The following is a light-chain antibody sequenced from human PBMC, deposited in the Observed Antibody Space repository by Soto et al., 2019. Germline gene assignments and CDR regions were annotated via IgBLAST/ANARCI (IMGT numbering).Light chain of an antibody. CDR2: SNI. J-gene: IGLJ1*01. CDR1: SSNIGSNT. V-gene: IGLV1-44*01. CDR3: ATWDGSLSAYV. Sequence: QAVRTQSPSASGTTGQGVTISCSGSSSNIGSNTVDWYQQFPGTAPKLLIYSNIKRPSGVPDRFSGSKSVTSASLAIRGLQSEDEADYFCATWDGSLSAYVFGTGTKVTVL.